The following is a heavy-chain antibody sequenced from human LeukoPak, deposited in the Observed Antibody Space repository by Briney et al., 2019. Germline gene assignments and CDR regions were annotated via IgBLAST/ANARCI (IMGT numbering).Heavy chain of an antibody. Sequence: PGGSLRLSCAASGFTFSNYAMHWVRQAPGKGLEYVSAISSNGGSTYYANSVEGRFTISRDNSKSTLYLQMGSLRAEDMAVYYCARDMYYGSGRHSPWFDPWGQGTLVTVSS. J-gene: IGHJ5*02. CDR1: GFTFSNYA. CDR3: ARDMYYGSGRHSPWFDP. CDR2: ISSNGGST. V-gene: IGHV3-64*01. D-gene: IGHD3-10*01.